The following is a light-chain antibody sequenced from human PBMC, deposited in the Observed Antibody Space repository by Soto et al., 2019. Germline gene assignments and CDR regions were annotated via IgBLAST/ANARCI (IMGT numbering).Light chain of an antibody. J-gene: IGLJ2*01. CDR2: DVS. Sequence: QSALTQPRSVSGSPGQSVTISCSGTSSDVGGYKSVSWYQQHPGEAPKLMIYDVSERPSGVPDRFSGSKSGNTASLTISGLQTEDEADYYCCSYAVSFVVFGGGTQLTVL. CDR1: SSDVGGYKS. CDR3: CSYAVSFVV. V-gene: IGLV2-11*01.